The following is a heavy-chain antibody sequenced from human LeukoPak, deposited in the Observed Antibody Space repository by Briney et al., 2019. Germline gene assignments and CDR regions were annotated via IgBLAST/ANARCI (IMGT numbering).Heavy chain of an antibody. CDR3: AKRVGYCRGGSCLTTPPFDY. CDR2: IRGSGGIT. D-gene: IGHD2-15*01. Sequence: PGGSLRLSCAPSGFTYRTLAVSWVRQAPGKGLEWVSTIRGSGGITYYSDSVKGRFTISRDNSKNTLYLQMNSLRAEDTAVYYCAKRVGYCRGGSCLTTPPFDYWGEGTLVTVSS. V-gene: IGHV3-23*01. J-gene: IGHJ4*02. CDR1: GFTYRTLA.